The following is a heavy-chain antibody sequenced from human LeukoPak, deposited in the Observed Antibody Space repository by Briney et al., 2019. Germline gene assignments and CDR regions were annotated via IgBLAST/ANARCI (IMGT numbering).Heavy chain of an antibody. CDR2: ISGSGGST. D-gene: IGHD3-22*01. CDR1: GFTFSSYA. Sequence: QTGGSLRLSCAASGFTFSSYAMSWVRQAPGKGLEWVSAISGSGGSTYYADSVKGRFTISRDNSKNTLYLQMSSLRAEDTALYYCAKRSNDYYYNFDYWGQGTLVTVSS. V-gene: IGHV3-23*01. J-gene: IGHJ4*02. CDR3: AKRSNDYYYNFDY.